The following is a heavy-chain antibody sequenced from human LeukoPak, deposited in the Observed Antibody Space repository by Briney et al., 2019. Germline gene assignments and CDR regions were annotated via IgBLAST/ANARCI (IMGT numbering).Heavy chain of an antibody. V-gene: IGHV5-51*01. CDR3: ERRNYDILTGYHNDYFDY. D-gene: IGHD3-9*01. CDR1: GYRFTSYW. CDR2: IYPSDSDA. Sequence: GESLKISCKASGYRFTSYWIGWVRQMPGKGLEWVGIIYPSDSDARYSPSFQGQDTISADKSINTAYLQWSSLKASDTAMYYCERRNYDILTGYHNDYFDYWGQGTLVTVSS. J-gene: IGHJ4*02.